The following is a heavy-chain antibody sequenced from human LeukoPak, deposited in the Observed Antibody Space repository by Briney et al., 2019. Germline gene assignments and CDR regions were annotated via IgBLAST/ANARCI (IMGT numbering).Heavy chain of an antibody. V-gene: IGHV5-51*01. J-gene: IGHJ4*02. Sequence: GESLKISCKGSGYSFTSYWIVWVRQIPGKGLEWMGIIYPGDSDTRYSPSFQGQVTISADKSISTAYLQWSSLKASDTAMYYCARHAAEMAYNHFDYWGQGTLVTVSS. CDR2: IYPGDSDT. CDR3: ARHAAEMAYNHFDY. CDR1: GYSFTSYW. D-gene: IGHD5-24*01.